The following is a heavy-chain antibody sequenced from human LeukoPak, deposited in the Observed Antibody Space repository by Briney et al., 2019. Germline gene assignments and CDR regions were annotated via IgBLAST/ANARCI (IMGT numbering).Heavy chain of an antibody. CDR3: AKDPHSPYCSGGSCYSDY. Sequence: GGSLRLSCAASGFTFSSYAMSWVRQAPGKGLEWVSAISGSGGSTYYADSVKGRFTISRDNSKNTLYLQMNSLRAEDTAVYYCAKDPHSPYCSGGSCYSDYWGQGTLVTVSS. D-gene: IGHD2-15*01. V-gene: IGHV3-23*01. CDR2: ISGSGGST. CDR1: GFTFSSYA. J-gene: IGHJ4*02.